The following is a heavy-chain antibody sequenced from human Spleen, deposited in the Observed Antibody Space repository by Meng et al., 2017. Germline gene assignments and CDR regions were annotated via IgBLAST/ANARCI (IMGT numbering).Heavy chain of an antibody. V-gene: IGHV1-46*01. Sequence: ASVKVSCKASGYTFTSYYMHWVRQAPGQGLEWMGIINPSGGSTSYAQKFQGRVTMTRDTSTSTVYMELSSLRADDTAVYYCARDPTAGAYSSGWLDYYYYGMDVWGQGTTVTVSS. CDR2: INPSGGST. CDR1: GYTFTSYY. D-gene: IGHD6-19*01. CDR3: ARDPTAGAYSSGWLDYYYYGMDV. J-gene: IGHJ6*02.